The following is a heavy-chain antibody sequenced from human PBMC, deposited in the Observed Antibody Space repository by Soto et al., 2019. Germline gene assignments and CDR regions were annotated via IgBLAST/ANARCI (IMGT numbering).Heavy chain of an antibody. V-gene: IGHV1-3*01. J-gene: IGHJ5*02. CDR1: GYTFTSYG. Sequence: ASVKVSCKASGYTFTSYGVHWVRQAPGQRLEWMGWINAANGDTKYSPKFQGRVTITRDTSASTAYMELSSLRSEDTAVYYCVRRHVSATGIDWFDPWGQGTLVTVSS. CDR3: VRRHVSATGIDWFDP. D-gene: IGHD6-13*01. CDR2: INAANGDT.